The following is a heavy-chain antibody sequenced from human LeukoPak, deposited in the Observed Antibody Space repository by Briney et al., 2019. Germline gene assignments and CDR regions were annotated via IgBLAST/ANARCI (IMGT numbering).Heavy chain of an antibody. CDR2: IYSDGNT. V-gene: IGHV3-53*01. CDR3: AGDTHSSSRYDH. Sequence: GGSLRLSCAVSGFTVSSIYMSWVRQAPGKGLEWVSFIYSDGNTYHGDSVKGRFTLSRDSSRNTLYLQMNSLTVDDTAVYYCAGDTHSSSRYDHWGQGTLVTVSS. CDR1: GFTVSSIY. D-gene: IGHD6-13*01. J-gene: IGHJ5*02.